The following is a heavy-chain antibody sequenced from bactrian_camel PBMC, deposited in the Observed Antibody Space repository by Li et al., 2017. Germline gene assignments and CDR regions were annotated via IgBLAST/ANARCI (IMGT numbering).Heavy chain of an antibody. CDR1: GLSVSDSS. Sequence: HVQLVESGGGSVQTGGSLRLSCAPSGLSVSDSSMAWFRQSPGKEPEAVAAIRRDDLTAYTDSVKGRLTISKDNAENSLFLQMSNLKPEDTAVYYCAVDILAGVKSRCAAGASQVPSYGYWGQGTQVTVS. CDR2: IRRDDLT. J-gene: IGHJ4*01. V-gene: IGHV3S55*01. D-gene: IGHD1*01. CDR3: AVDILAGVKSRCAAGASQVPSYGY.